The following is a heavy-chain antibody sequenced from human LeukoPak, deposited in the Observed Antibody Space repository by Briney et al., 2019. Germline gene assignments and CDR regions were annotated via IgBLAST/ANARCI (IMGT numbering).Heavy chain of an antibody. CDR1: GYTFTGYY. Sequence: ASVKVSCKAFGYTFTGYYMHWVRQAPGQGLEWMGWINPNSGGTNYAQKFQGRGTMTRDTSISTAYMELSRLRSDDTAVYYCARDLGATTSGYFDYWGQGTLVTVSS. J-gene: IGHJ4*02. CDR2: INPNSGGT. V-gene: IGHV1-2*02. CDR3: ARDLGATTSGYFDY. D-gene: IGHD1-26*01.